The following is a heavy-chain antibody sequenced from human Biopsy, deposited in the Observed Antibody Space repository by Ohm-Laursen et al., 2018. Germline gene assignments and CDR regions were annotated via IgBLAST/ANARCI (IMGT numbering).Heavy chain of an antibody. CDR3: ARAVGIAAAPIDY. CDR2: VKSSGSTK. D-gene: IGHD2-15*01. Sequence: GSLRLSCAASGFPVSSYYMSWIRQAPGRGLDWGSDVKSSGSTKYHAESVKGRFTISRDNAMNSVYLQMNSLRGGYTGVYYPARAVGIAAAPIDYWGQGTLVTVPS. V-gene: IGHV3-11*01. J-gene: IGHJ4*02. CDR1: GFPVSSYY.